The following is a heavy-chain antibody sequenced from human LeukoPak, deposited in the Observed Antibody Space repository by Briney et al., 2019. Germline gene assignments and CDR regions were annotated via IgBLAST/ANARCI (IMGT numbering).Heavy chain of an antibody. Sequence: GGSLRLSCAASGFTFSGYAMSWVRQAPGKGLEWVSAISGSGGSTYYADSVKGRFTISRDNSKNTLYLQMNSLRAEDTAVYYCAKRNYGSGSSGAFDIWGQGTMVTVSS. CDR3: AKRNYGSGSSGAFDI. CDR1: GFTFSGYA. D-gene: IGHD3-10*01. CDR2: ISGSGGST. J-gene: IGHJ3*02. V-gene: IGHV3-23*01.